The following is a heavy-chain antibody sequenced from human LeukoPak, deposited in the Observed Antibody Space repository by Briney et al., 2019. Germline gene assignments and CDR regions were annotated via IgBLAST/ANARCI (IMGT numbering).Heavy chain of an antibody. CDR3: ARRKYSNYHTDY. CDR1: GYDFSGDW. D-gene: IGHD4-11*01. J-gene: IGHJ4*02. Sequence: GESLKISCKGSGYDFSGDWIGWVRQMPGKGLELMGIIYPGDSDTRYSPSFQGQVTISADKSISTAYLQWSSLKASDTAMYYCARRKYSNYHTDYWGQGTLVTVSS. V-gene: IGHV5-51*01. CDR2: IYPGDSDT.